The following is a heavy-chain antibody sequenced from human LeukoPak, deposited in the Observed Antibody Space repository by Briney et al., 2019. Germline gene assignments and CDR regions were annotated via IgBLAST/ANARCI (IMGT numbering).Heavy chain of an antibody. D-gene: IGHD3-10*01. Sequence: GGSLRLSCAASGFTFSNYGMHWVRQAPGKGLEWVAFIRFDGTSKFYADSVKARFTISRDNSQNTVSLQVNSLRAEDTAVYYCAKDTMVRGEFYYYFYMDVWGKGTTVTISS. J-gene: IGHJ6*03. CDR2: IRFDGTSK. CDR1: GFTFSNYG. CDR3: AKDTMVRGEFYYYFYMDV. V-gene: IGHV3-30*02.